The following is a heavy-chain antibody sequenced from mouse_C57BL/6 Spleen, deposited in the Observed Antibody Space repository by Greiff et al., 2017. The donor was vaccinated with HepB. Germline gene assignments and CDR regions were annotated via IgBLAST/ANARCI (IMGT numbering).Heavy chain of an antibody. Sequence: EVKLQESGGGLVKPGGSLKLSCAASGFTFSDYGMHWVRQAPEKGLEWVAYISSGSSTSYYADTVKGRFTISRDNAKNTPFLQMNSLRSEDTAMYYCARNGNYGGNAMDYWGQGTSVTVSS. V-gene: IGHV5-17*01. CDR3: ARNGNYGGNAMDY. D-gene: IGHD2-1*01. CDR1: GFTFSDYG. CDR2: ISSGSSTS. J-gene: IGHJ4*01.